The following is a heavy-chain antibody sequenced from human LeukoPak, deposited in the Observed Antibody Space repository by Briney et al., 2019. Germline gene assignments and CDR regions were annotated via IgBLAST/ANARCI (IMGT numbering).Heavy chain of an antibody. D-gene: IGHD6-6*01. CDR1: EFTFSNYW. CDR2: INQDGTKK. V-gene: IGHV3-7*01. Sequence: PGGSLRLSCVASEFTFSNYWMSWVRQAPGKGLEWVASINQDGTKKNYVDSVKGRFDISRDNAKNTLYLQMNSLRAEDTAVYYCAREVSSSAGMNYWGQGTLVTVSS. CDR3: AREVSSSAGMNY. J-gene: IGHJ4*02.